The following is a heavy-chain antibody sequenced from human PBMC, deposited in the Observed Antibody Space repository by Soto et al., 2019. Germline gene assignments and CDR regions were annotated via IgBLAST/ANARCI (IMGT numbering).Heavy chain of an antibody. CDR1: GFPFTSYG. CDR3: VGGRYYFDY. J-gene: IGHJ4*02. D-gene: IGHD3-10*01. Sequence: QVQLVESGGGVVQPGRSLRLSCAASGFPFTSYGMHWVREGPDKGLEWVAIISYDGSDKSYADSVKGRVTISRDNSKNTLYLQMNSLRPEDTALYYCVGGRYYFDYRGQGTLVIVSS. V-gene: IGHV3-30*03. CDR2: ISYDGSDK.